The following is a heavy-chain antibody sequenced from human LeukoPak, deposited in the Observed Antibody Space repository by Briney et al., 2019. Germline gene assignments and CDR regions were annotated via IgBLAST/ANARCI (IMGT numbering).Heavy chain of an antibody. CDR2: IKQDGSEK. D-gene: IGHD3-10*01. CDR1: GFTFSSYW. V-gene: IGHV3-7*01. J-gene: IGHJ4*02. Sequence: GGSLRLCCAASGFTFSSYWMSWVRQAPGKGLEWVANIKQDGSEKYYVDSVKGRFTISRDNAKNSLYLQTNSLRAEDTAVYYCARYPIRYGSGNYICFDYWGQGTLVTVSS. CDR3: ARYPIRYGSGNYICFDY.